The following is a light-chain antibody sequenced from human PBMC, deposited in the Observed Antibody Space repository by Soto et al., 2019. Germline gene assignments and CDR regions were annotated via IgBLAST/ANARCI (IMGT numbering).Light chain of an antibody. Sequence: DIQMTQSPSTLSASVGDRVTITCRASQSISSWLAWYQQKPGTAPKLLIYAASSLQSGVPSRFSGSGSGTDFTLTISSLEPEDFAVYYCQQRSNWPITFGQGTRLEI. CDR1: QSISSW. V-gene: IGKV1-5*01. CDR3: QQRSNWPIT. J-gene: IGKJ5*01. CDR2: AAS.